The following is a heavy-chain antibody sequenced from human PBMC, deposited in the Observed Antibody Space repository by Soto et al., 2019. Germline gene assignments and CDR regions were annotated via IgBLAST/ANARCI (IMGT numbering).Heavy chain of an antibody. CDR1: GYTFTSYG. Sequence: QVQLVQSGAEVKKPGASVKVSCKASGYTFTSYGFSWVRQAPGQGLEWMGSISAYNGNTKYAQKLQGRVTMTTDTSTSTAYMELRGLRSDDTAVFYCARAGYYGSGSYYNADSWGQGTLVTVSS. CDR3: ARAGYYGSGSYYNADS. D-gene: IGHD3-10*01. V-gene: IGHV1-18*01. CDR2: ISAYNGNT. J-gene: IGHJ5*01.